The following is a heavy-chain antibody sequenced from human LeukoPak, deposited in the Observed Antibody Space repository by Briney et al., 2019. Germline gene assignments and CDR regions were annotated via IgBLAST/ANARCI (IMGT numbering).Heavy chain of an antibody. CDR1: GFTFSNYG. CDR3: AKDYDYVWGTLY. V-gene: IGHV3-23*01. CDR2: VSGNGGSS. D-gene: IGHD3-16*01. Sequence: PGGSLRLSCAASGFTFSNYGMSWVRQAPGKGLEWVSAVSGNGGSSFYADSVKGRFTISRDNSKNTLYLQMNSLRAEDTAVYYCAKDYDYVWGTLYWGQGTLVTVSS. J-gene: IGHJ4*02.